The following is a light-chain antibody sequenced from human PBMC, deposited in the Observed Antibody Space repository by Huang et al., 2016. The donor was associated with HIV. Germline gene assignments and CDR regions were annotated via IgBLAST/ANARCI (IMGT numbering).Light chain of an antibody. Sequence: IQMTQSPSSLSASVGDGVTITCRASQALGRNVAWYQQKPGKAPKLLIYEASTLESGVPARFSGSGSGTDYTLTISGLQPEDFATYYCQQYYSTPLIFGGGARLDI. J-gene: IGKJ4*01. CDR2: EAS. CDR1: QALGRN. V-gene: IGKV1-NL1*01. CDR3: QQYYSTPLI.